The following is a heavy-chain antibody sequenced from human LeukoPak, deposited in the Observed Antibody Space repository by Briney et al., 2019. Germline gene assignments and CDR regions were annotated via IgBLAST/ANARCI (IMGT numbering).Heavy chain of an antibody. D-gene: IGHD4-17*01. Sequence: GGSLRLSCAASGFTFSNAWMSWVRQAPGKGLEWVGRIKSKTDGGTTDYAAPVKGRLTISRDDSKNTLYLQMNSLKTEDTAVYYCTTGAYYGDYAEFDYWGQGTLVTVSS. J-gene: IGHJ4*02. CDR1: GFTFSNAW. CDR3: TTGAYYGDYAEFDY. CDR2: IKSKTDGGTT. V-gene: IGHV3-15*01.